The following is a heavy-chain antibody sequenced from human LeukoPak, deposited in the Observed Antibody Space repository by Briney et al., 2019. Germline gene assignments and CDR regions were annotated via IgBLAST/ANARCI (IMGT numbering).Heavy chain of an antibody. V-gene: IGHV1-8*01. J-gene: IGHJ6*02. CDR1: GYTFTSYD. Sequence: ASVTVSCKASGYTFTSYDINWVRQAPGQGLEWMGWMNPNSGNTGYAQKFQGRVTMTRNTSISTAYMELSSLRSEDTAVYYCARGRHCSGGSCYYYYGMDVWGQGTTVTVSS. CDR3: ARGRHCSGGSCYYYYGMDV. D-gene: IGHD2-15*01. CDR2: MNPNSGNT.